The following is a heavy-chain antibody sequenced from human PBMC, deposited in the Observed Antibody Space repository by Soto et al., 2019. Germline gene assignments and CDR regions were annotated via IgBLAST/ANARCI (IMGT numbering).Heavy chain of an antibody. Sequence: SETLSLTCAVYGGSFSGYYWSWIRQPPGKGLEWIGEINHSGSTNYNPSLKSRVTISVDTSKNQFSLKLSSVTAADTAVYYCARGLGLERLVYDYWGQGTLVT. CDR2: INHSGST. J-gene: IGHJ4*02. V-gene: IGHV4-34*01. D-gene: IGHD1-1*01. CDR3: ARGLGLERLVYDY. CDR1: GGSFSGYY.